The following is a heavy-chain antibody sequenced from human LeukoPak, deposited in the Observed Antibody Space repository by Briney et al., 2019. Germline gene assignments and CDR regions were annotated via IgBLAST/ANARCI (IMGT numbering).Heavy chain of an antibody. J-gene: IGHJ4*02. CDR3: AKAKLLWFGESQYYFDY. D-gene: IGHD3-10*01. CDR2: ISGSGGST. V-gene: IGHV3-23*01. CDR1: GFTFSSYA. Sequence: GGSLRLSCAASGFTFSSYAMSWVRQAPGKGLEWVSVISGSGGSTYYADSVKGRFTISRDNSKNTLYLQMNSLRAEDTAVYYCAKAKLLWFGESQYYFDYWGQGALVTVSS.